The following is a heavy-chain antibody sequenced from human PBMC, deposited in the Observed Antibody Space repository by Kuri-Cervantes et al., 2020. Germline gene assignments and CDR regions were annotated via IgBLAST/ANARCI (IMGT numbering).Heavy chain of an antibody. CDR1: GFTFSNAW. CDR2: IKSKTDGGTT. D-gene: IGHD2-21*02. CDR3: TTGKAYCGGDCYSDAFDI. Sequence: GESLKISCAASGFTFSNAWMSWVRQAPGKGLEWVGRIKSKTDGGTTDYAAPVKGRFTISRDDSKSTLYVQMNSLKTEDTAVYYCTTGKAYCGGDCYSDAFDIWGQGTMVTVSS. J-gene: IGHJ3*02. V-gene: IGHV3-15*01.